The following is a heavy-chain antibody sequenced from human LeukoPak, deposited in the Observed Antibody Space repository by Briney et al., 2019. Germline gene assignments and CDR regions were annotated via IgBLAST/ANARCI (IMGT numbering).Heavy chain of an antibody. Sequence: ASVKVSCKASGYTFTSYDINWVRQAAGQGLECMGWMNPNSGNTGYAQKFQGRVTMTRNTSISTAYMEPSSLRSEDTAVYYCARAGIAVAGQAEYFQHWGQGTLVTVSS. V-gene: IGHV1-8*01. CDR2: MNPNSGNT. J-gene: IGHJ1*01. CDR3: ARAGIAVAGQAEYFQH. D-gene: IGHD6-19*01. CDR1: GYTFTSYD.